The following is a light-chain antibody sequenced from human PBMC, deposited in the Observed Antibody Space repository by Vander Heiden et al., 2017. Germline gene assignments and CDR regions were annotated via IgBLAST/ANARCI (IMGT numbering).Light chain of an antibody. V-gene: IGLV1-51*01. J-gene: IGLJ2*01. CDR2: DNT. CDR3: GTWDSSLSVSVV. Sequence: QSVLTQPPSVSAAPGQKVTISCSGSSSNIGKNYVSWYQQPPGTAPKLLIYDNTKRPTGIPDRFSGSKSGTSATLGITGLLPGDEAEYYCGTWDSSLSVSVVFGGGTKLTVL. CDR1: SSNIGKNY.